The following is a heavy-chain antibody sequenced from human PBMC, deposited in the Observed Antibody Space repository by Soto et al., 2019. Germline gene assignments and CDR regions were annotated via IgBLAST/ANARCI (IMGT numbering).Heavy chain of an antibody. CDR2: MSPNSGAT. D-gene: IGHD1-1*01. Sequence: QVQLVQSGAEVTKPGASVKVSCKASGYTFTSYDINWVRQATGQGLEWMGWMSPNSGATGYAQKFQCRVTMTRDTSISTAYMELSNLRSEDTAIYYCARGVDAGVDVWGQGSTVTVSS. J-gene: IGHJ6*02. CDR1: GYTFTSYD. V-gene: IGHV1-8*01. CDR3: ARGVDAGVDV.